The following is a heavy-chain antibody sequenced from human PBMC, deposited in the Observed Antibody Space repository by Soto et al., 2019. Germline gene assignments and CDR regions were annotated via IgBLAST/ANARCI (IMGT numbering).Heavy chain of an antibody. J-gene: IGHJ4*02. D-gene: IGHD6-6*01. CDR3: ARAASRDSSSSSFDY. CDR2: IIPILGIA. V-gene: IGHV1-69*02. CDR1: GGTFSSYT. Sequence: ASVKVSCKASGGTFSSYTISWVRQAPGQGLEWMGRIIPILGIANYAQKFQGRVTITADKSTSTAYMELSSLRSEDTAVYYCARAASRDSSSSSFDYWGQGTLVTVSS.